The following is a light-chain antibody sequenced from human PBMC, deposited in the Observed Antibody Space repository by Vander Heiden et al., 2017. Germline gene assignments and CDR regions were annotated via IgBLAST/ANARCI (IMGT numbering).Light chain of an antibody. CDR2: DVT. J-gene: IGLJ2*01. CDR1: GSDVGRYNY. V-gene: IGLV2-14*01. CDR3: SSYTSSSTRV. Sequence: QSALTQPASVSGSPGQSITISCTGTGSDVGRYNYVSWFQQNPGKAPKLMIYDVTNRPAGVSNRFSGSKSGNTASLTISGLQAEDEADYYCSSYTSSSTRVFGGGTKLTVL.